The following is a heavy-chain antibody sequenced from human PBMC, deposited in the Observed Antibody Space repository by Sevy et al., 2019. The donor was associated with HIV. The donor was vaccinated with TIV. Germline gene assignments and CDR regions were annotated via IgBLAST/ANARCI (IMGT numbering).Heavy chain of an antibody. CDR3: AREPQGYYSSRYFDL. D-gene: IGHD6-19*01. Sequence: GGSLRLSCAASQFTFRTFWMSWVRQAPGKGLEWVANIKQDGSEEFYVDSVKGRFSISRDNAKNSLYLQMNSLRAEDTAVYYCAREPQGYYSSRYFDLWGRGTLVTVSS. CDR2: IKQDGSEE. J-gene: IGHJ2*01. V-gene: IGHV3-7*01. CDR1: QFTFRTFW.